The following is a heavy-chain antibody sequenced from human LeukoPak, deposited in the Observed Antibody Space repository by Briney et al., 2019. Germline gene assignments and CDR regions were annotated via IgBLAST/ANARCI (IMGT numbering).Heavy chain of an antibody. V-gene: IGHV1-46*01. CDR1: GYIFTTYY. CDR2: INPSSGRT. Sequence: ASVKVSFKPSGYIFTTYYIHWVRQAPGQGLEWMGMINPSSGRTSSAQKFQGRVTMTRDTSTSTVYMQLSSLTSEDTAVYYCARVEWEMLGGGPDYWGQGTLVTVSS. D-gene: IGHD1-26*01. CDR3: ARVEWEMLGGGPDY. J-gene: IGHJ4*02.